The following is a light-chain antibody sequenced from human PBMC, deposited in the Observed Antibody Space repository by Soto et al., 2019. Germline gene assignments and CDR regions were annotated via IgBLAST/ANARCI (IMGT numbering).Light chain of an antibody. V-gene: IGKV3-11*01. Sequence: EIVLTQSPATLSLSPGERATLSCWASQGVSSYLAWYQHKPGQAPRLLIYDASNRATGIPARFSGSGSGTDFTLTIRSLEPEDFAVYYCQQRSDWPFTFGHGTKVDIK. J-gene: IGKJ3*01. CDR2: DAS. CDR1: QGVSSY. CDR3: QQRSDWPFT.